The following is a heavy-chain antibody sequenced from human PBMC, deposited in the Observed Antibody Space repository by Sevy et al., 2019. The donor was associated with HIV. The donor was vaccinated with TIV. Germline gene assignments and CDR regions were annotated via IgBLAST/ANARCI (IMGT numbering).Heavy chain of an antibody. CDR3: AKRGGHDTSGYVSYYYYGMDV. V-gene: IGHV3-30*18. Sequence: GGSLRLSCAASGFSFRNFGMHWVRQAPGKGLEWLALISFDGDTKYYGDSVKGRFTISRDNSKNTLYLQMNSLRVEDTAVNYWAKRGGHDTSGYVSYYYYGMDVWGQGTTVTVSS. D-gene: IGHD3-22*01. CDR2: ISFDGDTK. CDR1: GFSFRNFG. J-gene: IGHJ6*02.